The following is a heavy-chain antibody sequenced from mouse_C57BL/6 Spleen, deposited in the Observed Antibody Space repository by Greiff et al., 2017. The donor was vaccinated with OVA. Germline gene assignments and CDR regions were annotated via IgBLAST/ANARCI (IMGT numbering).Heavy chain of an antibody. CDR1: GFTFSDYG. CDR3: ARDGYDHFAY. J-gene: IGHJ3*01. CDR2: ISRGSSTI. V-gene: IGHV5-17*01. Sequence: EVQGVESGGGLVKPGGSLKLSCAASGFTFSDYGMHWVRQAPEKGLEWVAYISRGSSTIYYADTVKGRFTISRDNAKNTLFLQMTSLRSEDTAMYYCARDGYDHFAYWGQGTLVTVSA. D-gene: IGHD2-2*01.